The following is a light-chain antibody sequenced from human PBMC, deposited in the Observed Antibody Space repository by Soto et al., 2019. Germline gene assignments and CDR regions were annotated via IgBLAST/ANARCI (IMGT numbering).Light chain of an antibody. CDR2: XXX. V-gene: IGLV1-40*01. Sequence: QSVLTQPPSVSGAPGQRVTISCTGSSSNIGAGYDVHWYQQLPGTAPKLLIYXXXXXXXXXXXXXXXSKSGTSASLAITGLXXEXEXXXXCQSYDSSLSGYVFGTGTKVTVL. J-gene: IGLJ1*01. CDR3: QSYDSSLSGYV. CDR1: SSNIGAGYD.